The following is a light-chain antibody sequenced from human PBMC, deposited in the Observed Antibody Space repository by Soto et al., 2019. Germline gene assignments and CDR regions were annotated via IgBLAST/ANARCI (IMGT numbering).Light chain of an antibody. CDR1: QTVSHW. Sequence: DIRRTQSPSTLSASVGARVTITCRASQTVSHWLAWYQQKPGKAPKLLIFDASSLENGVPSMFSGSGSGTEFTLTITGLQADDFAAYYCEQYNTLWTFGQGTKVDIK. CDR3: EQYNTLWT. J-gene: IGKJ1*01. CDR2: DAS. V-gene: IGKV1-5*01.